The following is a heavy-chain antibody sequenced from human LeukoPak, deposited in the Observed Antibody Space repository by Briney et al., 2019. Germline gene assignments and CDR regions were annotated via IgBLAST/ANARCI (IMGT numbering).Heavy chain of an antibody. V-gene: IGHV4-30-4*01. CDR3: ARAYALGAYGMDV. CDR2: IYYSGST. J-gene: IGHJ6*02. CDR1: GGSISSGDYY. Sequence: PSQTLSLTCTVSGGSISSGDYYWSWIRQPPGTGLEWIGYIYYSGSTYYNPSLKSRVTISVDTSKNQFSLKLSSVTAADTAVYYCARAYALGAYGMDVWGQGTTVTVSS. D-gene: IGHD1-26*01.